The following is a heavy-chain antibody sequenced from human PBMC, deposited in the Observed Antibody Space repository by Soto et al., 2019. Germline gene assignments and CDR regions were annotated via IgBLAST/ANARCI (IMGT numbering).Heavy chain of an antibody. D-gene: IGHD3-22*01. Sequence: SVKVSCKASGGTFSSYAISWVRQAPGQGLEWMGGIIPIFGTANYAQKFQGRVTITADESASTAYMELSSLRSEDTAVYYCARDLFYYDSSGYPDAFDIWAQGTMDTGSS. V-gene: IGHV1-69*13. CDR3: ARDLFYYDSSGYPDAFDI. CDR2: IIPIFGTA. CDR1: GGTFSSYA. J-gene: IGHJ3*02.